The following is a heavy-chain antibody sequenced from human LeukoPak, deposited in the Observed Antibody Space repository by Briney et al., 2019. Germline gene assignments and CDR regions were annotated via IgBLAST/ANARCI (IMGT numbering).Heavy chain of an antibody. V-gene: IGHV4-59*01. CDR3: ARGRIARLPYFDY. CDR2: IYYSGST. CDR1: GGSFSSYC. D-gene: IGHD5-18*01. J-gene: IGHJ4*02. Sequence: SETLSLTCTVSGGSFSSYCWSWIRQPPGKGLEWIGSIYYSGSTDYNPSLKSRVTIPVDTSKNQFSLKLSSVTAADTAVYYCARGRIARLPYFDYWGQGTLVTVSS.